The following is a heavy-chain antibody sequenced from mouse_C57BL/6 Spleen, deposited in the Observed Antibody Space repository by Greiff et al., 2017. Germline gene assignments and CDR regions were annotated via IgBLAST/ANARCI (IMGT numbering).Heavy chain of an antibody. D-gene: IGHD1-1*01. Sequence: EVQGVESGGGLVQPGGSLKLSCAASGFTFSDYYMYWVRQTPEKRLEWVAYISNGGGSTYYPDTVKGRFTISRDNAKNTLYLQMSRLKSEDTAMYYCARDGSSSYAMDYWGQGTSVTVSS. V-gene: IGHV5-12*01. J-gene: IGHJ4*01. CDR3: ARDGSSSYAMDY. CDR2: ISNGGGST. CDR1: GFTFSDYY.